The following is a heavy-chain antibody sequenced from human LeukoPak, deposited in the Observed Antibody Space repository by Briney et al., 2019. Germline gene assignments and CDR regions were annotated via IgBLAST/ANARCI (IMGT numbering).Heavy chain of an antibody. CDR3: ARSYSGAMVIDY. Sequence: PSETLSLTCSVSGYSISSGYYWSWIRQPPGKGLEWIGYIYYSGSTNYNPSLKSRVTISVDTSKNQFSLKLSSVTAADTAVYYCARSYSGAMVIDYWGQGTLVTVSS. V-gene: IGHV4-61*01. CDR2: IYYSGST. J-gene: IGHJ4*02. D-gene: IGHD5-18*01. CDR1: GYSISSGYY.